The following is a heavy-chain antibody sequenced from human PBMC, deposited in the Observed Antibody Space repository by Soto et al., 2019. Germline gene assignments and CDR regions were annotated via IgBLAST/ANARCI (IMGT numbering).Heavy chain of an antibody. CDR1: GYTFTSYD. D-gene: IGHD6-13*01. CDR3: ERGRRSSSWYWWFDP. J-gene: IGHJ5*02. CDR2: MNPNSGNT. Sequence: ASVKVSCKASGYTFTSYDINWVRQATGQGLEWMGWMNPNSGNTGYAQKFQGRVTMTRNTSISTAYMELSSLRSEDTAVYYCERGRRSSSWYWWFDPWGQGTLVTVSS. V-gene: IGHV1-8*01.